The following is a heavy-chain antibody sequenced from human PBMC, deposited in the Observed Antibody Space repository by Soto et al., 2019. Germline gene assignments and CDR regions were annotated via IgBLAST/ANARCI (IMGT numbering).Heavy chain of an antibody. CDR2: ISYDGSNK. D-gene: IGHD4-17*01. J-gene: IGHJ4*02. Sequence: QVQLVESGGGVVQPGRSLRLSCAASGFTFTSYAMHWVRQSPGKGLEWVAVISYDGSNKYYADSVKGRFTISRDNSKYTLYLQMSSLRAVDTAVYYCASSKLAVTTGAIDYWGQGTLVTVSS. CDR3: ASSKLAVTTGAIDY. CDR1: GFTFTSYA. V-gene: IGHV3-30-3*01.